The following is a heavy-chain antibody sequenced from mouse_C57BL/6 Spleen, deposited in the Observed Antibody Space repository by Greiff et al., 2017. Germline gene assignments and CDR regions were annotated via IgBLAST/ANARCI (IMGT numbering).Heavy chain of an antibody. CDR1: GYTFTDYE. J-gene: IGHJ2*01. Sequence: QVQLQQSGAELVRPGASVTLSCKASGYTFTDYEMHWVKQTPVHGLEWIGAIDPETGGTAYNQKFKGKAILTADKSSSTAYMDLRSLTSEDSAVYYCTRRRAQATFDYWGQGTTLTVAS. V-gene: IGHV1-15*01. D-gene: IGHD3-2*02. CDR2: IDPETGGT. CDR3: TRRRAQATFDY.